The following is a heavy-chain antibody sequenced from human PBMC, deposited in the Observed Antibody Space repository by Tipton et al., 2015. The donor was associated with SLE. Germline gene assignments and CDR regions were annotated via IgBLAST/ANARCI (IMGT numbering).Heavy chain of an antibody. Sequence: LRLSCTVSGASVSSFCWNWIRQSPGKGLEWIGLIYNRGSTNYNSSLKSRATISVDTSKNQFSLKLSPVTAADTAVYYCARVRFAGAGDYYYYMDVWAKGTPVTVSS. CDR2: IYNRGST. CDR3: ARVRFAGAGDYYYYMDV. J-gene: IGHJ6*03. CDR1: GASVSSFC. D-gene: IGHD3-10*01. V-gene: IGHV4-59*02.